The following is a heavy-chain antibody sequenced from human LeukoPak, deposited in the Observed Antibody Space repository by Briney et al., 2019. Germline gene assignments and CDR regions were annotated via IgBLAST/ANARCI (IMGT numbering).Heavy chain of an antibody. D-gene: IGHD6-13*01. Sequence: GGSLRLSCAASGFRLRDYEMNWVRQAPGKGLEWISYITVDDNTIYYADSVKGRFTIFRDNAKNSLYLQMNSLRAEDTAVYFCARQHYLPDFDYWGQGALVTVSS. V-gene: IGHV3-48*03. CDR1: GFRLRDYE. CDR3: ARQHYLPDFDY. J-gene: IGHJ4*02. CDR2: ITVDDNTI.